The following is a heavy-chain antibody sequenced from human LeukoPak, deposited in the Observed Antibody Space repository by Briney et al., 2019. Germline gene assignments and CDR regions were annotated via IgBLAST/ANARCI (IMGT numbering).Heavy chain of an antibody. J-gene: IGHJ6*02. Sequence: SETLSLTCTVSGGSINSYYWSWIRQPPGKGLEWIGYISYTESTKYNPSLKSRVTISVDTSKNQFSLKLSSVTAADTAVYYCARDGRGYSYGAKYYGMDVWGQGTTVTVSS. CDR3: ARDGRGYSYGAKYYGMDV. D-gene: IGHD5-18*01. V-gene: IGHV4-59*12. CDR2: ISYTEST. CDR1: GGSINSYY.